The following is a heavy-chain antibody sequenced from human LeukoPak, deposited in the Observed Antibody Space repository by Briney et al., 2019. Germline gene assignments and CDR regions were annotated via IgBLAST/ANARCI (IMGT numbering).Heavy chain of an antibody. V-gene: IGHV4-39*01. CDR1: GGSISSSSYY. Sequence: SSETLSLTCTVSGGSISSSSYYWGWIRQPPGKGLEWIGSIYYTRSTYYNPSLKSRDTISVDTSKNQFSLKLTSVTAADTAVCYCARGVTMIVVVIHDWYFDLWGRGTLVTVSS. D-gene: IGHD3-22*01. CDR3: ARGVTMIVVVIHDWYFDL. CDR2: IYYTRST. J-gene: IGHJ2*01.